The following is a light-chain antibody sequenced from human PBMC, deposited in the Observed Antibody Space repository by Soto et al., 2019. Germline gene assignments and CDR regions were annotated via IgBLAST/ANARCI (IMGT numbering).Light chain of an antibody. CDR2: DAS. Sequence: TQSLGTLSASVGYTVTLTRRVSQSVSGWLAWYQQKPGEAPKLLIYDASTLESGVPPRFSGSGYGTYFTLPISSLQSEDFAVYYCQQYNIWRSITFGPGTRLDIK. J-gene: IGKJ5*01. CDR1: QSVSGW. V-gene: IGKV1-5*01. CDR3: QQYNIWRSIT.